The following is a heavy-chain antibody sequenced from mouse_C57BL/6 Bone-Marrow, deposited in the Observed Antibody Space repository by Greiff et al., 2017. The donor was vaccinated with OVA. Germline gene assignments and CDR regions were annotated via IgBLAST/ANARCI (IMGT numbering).Heavy chain of an antibody. V-gene: IGHV1-50*01. Sequence: QVQLQQPGAELVKPGASVKLSCKASGYTFTSYWMQWVKQRPGQGLEWIGEIDPSDSYTNYNQKFKGKATLTVDTSSSTAYMQLSSLTSEDSAVYYCARGSAYYSNYVYYAMDYWGQGTSVTVSS. CDR1: GYTFTSYW. J-gene: IGHJ4*01. D-gene: IGHD2-5*01. CDR3: ARGSAYYSNYVYYAMDY. CDR2: IDPSDSYT.